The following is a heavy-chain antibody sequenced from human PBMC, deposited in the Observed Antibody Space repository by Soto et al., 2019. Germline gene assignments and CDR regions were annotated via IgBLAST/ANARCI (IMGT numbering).Heavy chain of an antibody. CDR3: ARVSFGYYGSGSYRPGYYYYGMDV. Sequence: LSLTCTVSGGSISSYYWSWIRQPPGKGLEWIGYIYYSGSTNYNPSLKSRVTISVDTSKNQFSLKLSSVTAADTAVYYCARVSFGYYGSGSYRPGYYYYGMDVWGQGTTVTVSS. CDR1: GGSISSYY. CDR2: IYYSGST. V-gene: IGHV4-59*01. D-gene: IGHD3-10*01. J-gene: IGHJ6*02.